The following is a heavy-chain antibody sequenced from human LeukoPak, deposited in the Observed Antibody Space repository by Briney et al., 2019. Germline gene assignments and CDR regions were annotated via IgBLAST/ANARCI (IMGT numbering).Heavy chain of an antibody. D-gene: IGHD3-10*02. V-gene: IGHV1-18*01. CDR2: ISAYNGNT. CDR3: ARGRRITMYRTLMDFDY. J-gene: IGHJ4*02. Sequence: GASVKVSCKASGYTFTSYGISWVRQAPGQGLEWMGWISAYNGNTNYAQKLQGRVTMTTDTSTSTAYMELRSLRSDDTAVYYCARGRRITMYRTLMDFDYWGQGTLVTVSS. CDR1: GYTFTSYG.